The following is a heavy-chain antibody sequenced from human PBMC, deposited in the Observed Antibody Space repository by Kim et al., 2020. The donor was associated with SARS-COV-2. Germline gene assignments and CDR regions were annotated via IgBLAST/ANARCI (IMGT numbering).Heavy chain of an antibody. J-gene: IGHJ1*01. CDR1: GFTFTRWW. D-gene: IGHD2-15*01. CDR2: INSDGSDT. V-gene: IGHV3-74*01. CDR3: SRGINNEYSP. Sequence: GGSLRLSCAASGFTFTRWWMNWVRQAPGKGLVMVARINSDGSDTTYADSVKGRFTISKDNAKNTLYLQMNSLRAEDTAVYYCSRGINNEYSPWGQGILVTLSS.